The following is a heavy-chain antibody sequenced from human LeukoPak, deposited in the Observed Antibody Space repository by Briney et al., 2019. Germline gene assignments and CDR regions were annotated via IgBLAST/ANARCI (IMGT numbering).Heavy chain of an antibody. Sequence: SETLSLTCTVSGGSISSYYWSWIRQPPGEGLEWIGYIYYSGSTNYNPSLKSRVTISVDTSKNQFSLKLSSVTAADTAVYYCARALEMATIWFDPWGQGTLVTVSS. J-gene: IGHJ5*02. D-gene: IGHD5-24*01. CDR2: IYYSGST. CDR3: ARALEMATIWFDP. V-gene: IGHV4-59*01. CDR1: GGSISSYY.